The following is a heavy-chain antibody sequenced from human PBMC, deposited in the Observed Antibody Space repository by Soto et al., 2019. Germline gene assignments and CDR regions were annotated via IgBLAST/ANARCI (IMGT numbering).Heavy chain of an antibody. CDR3: ARACSSNSCYDVFDY. CDR1: GGSISSYY. Sequence: QVQLQESGPGLLKPSETLSLTCTVSGGSISSYYWSWIRQPAGKGLEWIGRIYTSGSTNYTPSLKSRVTMSVDTSKHQFSLKLRSVTAADTAVYYCARACSSNSCYDVFDYWCQGPRVTVSS. D-gene: IGHD2-2*01. V-gene: IGHV4-4*07. J-gene: IGHJ4*02. CDR2: IYTSGST.